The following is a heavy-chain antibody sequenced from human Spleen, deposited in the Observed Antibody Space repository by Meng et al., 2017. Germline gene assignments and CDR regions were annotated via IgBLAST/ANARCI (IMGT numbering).Heavy chain of an antibody. CDR3: ARDSVVASNDY. V-gene: IGHV3-30*09. J-gene: IGHJ4*02. D-gene: IGHD2-15*01. CDR1: GFTFSSYA. Sequence: GESLKISCAASGFTFSSYAMHWVRQAPGKGLEWVATISYDVSRSYYADSVKGRFAISRDNSKNTLYLEMNSLRPEDSGVYYCARDSVVASNDYWGQGTLVTVSS. CDR2: ISYDVSRS.